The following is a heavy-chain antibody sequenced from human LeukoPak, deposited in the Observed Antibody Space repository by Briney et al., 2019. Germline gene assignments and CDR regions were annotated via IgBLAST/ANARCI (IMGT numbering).Heavy chain of an antibody. CDR2: ISASDGDT. Sequence: GGSLRLSCAASGFIFSSNAMSWGRQAPGKGLEWVSSISASDGDTYYADSVKGRFTISRDNSKNTLYPQMNSLRAEDTAVYYCAKGGTTVTTRPNWFDPWGPGTLVTVSS. CDR1: GFIFSSNA. CDR3: AKGGTTVTTRPNWFDP. V-gene: IGHV3-23*01. J-gene: IGHJ5*02. D-gene: IGHD4-17*01.